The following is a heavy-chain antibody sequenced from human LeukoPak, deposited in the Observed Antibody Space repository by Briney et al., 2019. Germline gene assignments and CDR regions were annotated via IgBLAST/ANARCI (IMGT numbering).Heavy chain of an antibody. CDR2: ISGSGGST. J-gene: IGHJ5*02. Sequence: GGSLRLSCAASGFTFSSYAMSWVRQAPGKGLEWVSAISGSGGSTYYADSVKGRFTISRDNSKNTLYLQMNSLRADDTAVYYCARDPDGQEGWFDPWGQGTLVTVSS. D-gene: IGHD5-24*01. V-gene: IGHV3-23*01. CDR3: ARDPDGQEGWFDP. CDR1: GFTFSSYA.